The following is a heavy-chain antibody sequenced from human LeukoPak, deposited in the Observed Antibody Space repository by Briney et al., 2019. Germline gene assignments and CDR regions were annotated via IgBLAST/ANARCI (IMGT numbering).Heavy chain of an antibody. CDR2: IYTGGST. CDR1: GFTVSSNY. Sequence: GGSLRLSCAVSGFTVSSNYMSWVRQPPGKGLEWVSGIYTGGSTYSADSVKGRFTIFRDNSKNTLHLQMHSLRVEDTAVYYCVRGGGCSGSPMRYGTDVWGQGTTVTVSS. CDR3: VRGGGCSGSPMRYGTDV. J-gene: IGHJ6*02. V-gene: IGHV3-53*01. D-gene: IGHD6-19*01.